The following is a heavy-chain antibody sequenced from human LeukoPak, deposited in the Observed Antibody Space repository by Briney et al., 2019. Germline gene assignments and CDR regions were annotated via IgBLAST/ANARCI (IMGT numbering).Heavy chain of an antibody. CDR3: ARKTYYYDSSGPDFDY. Sequence: GASVKVSCKASGYTFTSYGISWVRQAPGQGLEWMGWISAYNGNTNYAQKLQGRVTMTTDTSTSTAYMELRSLSSGDTAVYYCARKTYYYDSSGPDFDYWGQGTLVTVSS. J-gene: IGHJ4*02. CDR1: GYTFTSYG. CDR2: ISAYNGNT. V-gene: IGHV1-18*01. D-gene: IGHD3-22*01.